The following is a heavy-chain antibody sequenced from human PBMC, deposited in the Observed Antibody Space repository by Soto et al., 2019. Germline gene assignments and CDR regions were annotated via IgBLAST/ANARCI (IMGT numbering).Heavy chain of an antibody. CDR2: ISGDGETT. D-gene: IGHD3-3*01. J-gene: IGHJ6*02. Sequence: EVQVLESGGGLLQPGGSLRLSCVASGFTFNTHAMTWVRQGPGMGLEWTSSISGDGETTYYADSVKGRFTVSRDNSKNTLYPQMNSLRVEDTATYYCVKDWSGNKCPCMDVWGQGTTVTVSS. V-gene: IGHV3-23*01. CDR1: GFTFNTHA. CDR3: VKDWSGNKCPCMDV.